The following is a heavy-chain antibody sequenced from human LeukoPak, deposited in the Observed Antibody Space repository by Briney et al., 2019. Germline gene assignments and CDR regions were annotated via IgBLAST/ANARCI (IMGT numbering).Heavy chain of an antibody. V-gene: IGHV4-59*01. CDR2: IYYSGST. D-gene: IGHD1-26*01. Sequence: SETLSLTCTVSGGSISSYYWSWIRQPPGKGLEWIGYIYYSGSTNYNPSLKSRGTISVDTSKNQFSLKLSSVTAADTAVYYCARGDVGAHGRVFDYWGQGTLVTVSS. CDR1: GGSISSYY. CDR3: ARGDVGAHGRVFDY. J-gene: IGHJ4*02.